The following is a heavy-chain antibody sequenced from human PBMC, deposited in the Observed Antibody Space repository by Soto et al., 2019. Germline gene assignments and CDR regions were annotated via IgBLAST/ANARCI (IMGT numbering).Heavy chain of an antibody. V-gene: IGHV3-30*18. J-gene: IGHJ4*02. CDR2: ISYDGSNK. Sequence: SLRLSCAASGFTFSSYGMHWVRQAPGKGLEWVAVISYDGSNKYYADSVKGRFTISRDNSKNTLYLQMNSLRAEDTAVYYCAKDFPYLKWELSDWGQGTLVTVSS. CDR1: GFTFSSYG. D-gene: IGHD1-26*01. CDR3: AKDFPYLKWELSD.